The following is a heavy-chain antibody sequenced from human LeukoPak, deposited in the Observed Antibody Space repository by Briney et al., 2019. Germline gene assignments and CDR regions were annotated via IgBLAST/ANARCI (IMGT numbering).Heavy chain of an antibody. D-gene: IGHD1-26*01. CDR3: ARILYSGSYYFDY. Sequence: GGSLRLSCAASGFTVSTNYMSWVRQAPGKGLEWVSVIYSGGSTYYADSVKGRFTISRDNSKNTLYLQMNNLRAKDTAVYYCARILYSGSYYFDYWGQGTLVTVSS. J-gene: IGHJ4*02. CDR1: GFTVSTNY. V-gene: IGHV3-66*01. CDR2: IYSGGST.